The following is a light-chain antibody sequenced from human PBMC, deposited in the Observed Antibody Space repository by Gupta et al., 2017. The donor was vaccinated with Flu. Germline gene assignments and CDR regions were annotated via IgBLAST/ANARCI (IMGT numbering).Light chain of an antibody. V-gene: IGLV1-44*01. CDR1: SNSGSNT. CDR2: SNN. CDR3: AAWDGSLNGFWV. Sequence: SNSGSNTVTWYQPLPRTAPKPLIYSNNLRPSGVPDRFSGSKSGASASLAISGLQAEDEADYYCAAWDGSLNGFWVFGGGTKLTVL. J-gene: IGLJ3*02.